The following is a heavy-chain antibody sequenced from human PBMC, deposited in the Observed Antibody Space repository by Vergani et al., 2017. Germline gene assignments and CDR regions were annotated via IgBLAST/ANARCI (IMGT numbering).Heavy chain of an antibody. CDR2: ISTSGST. V-gene: IGHV4-4*07. CDR3: AREYDFWSGYLDY. D-gene: IGHD3-3*01. J-gene: IGHJ4*02. Sequence: QVQLQESGPGLVKPSETLSLTCTVSGGSISSYYWSWIRQPAGKGLAWIGRISTSGSTHYNPSLKRRVTMSVDTSKNQFSLKLSSVTAADTAVYYCAREYDFWSGYLDYWGQGTLVTVSS. CDR1: GGSISSYY.